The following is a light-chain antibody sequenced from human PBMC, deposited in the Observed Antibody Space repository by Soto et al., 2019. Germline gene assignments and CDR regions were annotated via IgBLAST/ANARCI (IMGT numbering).Light chain of an antibody. CDR1: SGSIASNY. J-gene: IGLJ3*02. Sequence: NFMLTQPHSVSESPGKTVTISCTRSSGSIASNYVRWYQQRPGSAPTTVIYEDNQRPSGVPDRFSGSIDSSSNSASLTISGLKTEDEADYYCQSYDSSNSWVFGGGTQLTVL. CDR2: EDN. CDR3: QSYDSSNSWV. V-gene: IGLV6-57*03.